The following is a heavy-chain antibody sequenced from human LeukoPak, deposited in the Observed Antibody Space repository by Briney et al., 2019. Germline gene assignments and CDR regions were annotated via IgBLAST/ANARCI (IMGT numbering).Heavy chain of an antibody. CDR2: IRSTANGYAT. V-gene: IGHV3-73*01. D-gene: IGHD3-10*01. CDR1: GFTFSGSA. J-gene: IGHJ4*02. CDR3: TGNYYGSGSYADFDY. Sequence: GGSLRLSCAASGFTFSGSALHWGRQASGEGVEWGGRIRSTANGYATAYAASVKGRFTISRDDSKNTAYLQMDSLKTEDTAVYYCTGNYYGSGSYADFDYWGQGTLVTVSS.